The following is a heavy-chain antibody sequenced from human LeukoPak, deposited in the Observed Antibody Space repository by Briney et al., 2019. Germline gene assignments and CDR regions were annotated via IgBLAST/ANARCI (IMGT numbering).Heavy chain of an antibody. Sequence: SETLSLTCAVSGASVSGSNYYWGWIRQPPGKGLEWIGNIYSSGSTYYNASLQSRVTISVDTSKNQFSLKLSSVTAADTAVYYCARDRIAARRGGLDYWGQGTLVTVSS. CDR3: ARDRIAARRGGLDY. D-gene: IGHD6-6*01. J-gene: IGHJ4*02. CDR1: GASVSGSNYY. CDR2: IYSSGST. V-gene: IGHV4-39*07.